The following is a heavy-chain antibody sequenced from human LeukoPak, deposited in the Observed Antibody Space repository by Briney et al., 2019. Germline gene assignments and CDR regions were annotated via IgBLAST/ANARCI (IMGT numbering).Heavy chain of an antibody. CDR2: ISAYNGNT. Sequence: ASVKVSCKASGYTFTSYGISWVRQAPGQGLEWMGWISAYNGNTNYAQKLQGRVTMTTDTSTSTAYMELRSLRSDDTAVYYCARVPGVITMVRGVLSQLNWFDPWGQGTLVTVSS. V-gene: IGHV1-18*01. CDR3: ARVPGVITMVRGVLSQLNWFDP. CDR1: GYTFTSYG. J-gene: IGHJ5*02. D-gene: IGHD3-10*01.